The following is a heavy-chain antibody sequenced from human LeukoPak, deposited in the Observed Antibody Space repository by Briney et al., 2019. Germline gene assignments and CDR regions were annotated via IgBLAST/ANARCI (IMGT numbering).Heavy chain of an antibody. V-gene: IGHV1-69*13. J-gene: IGHJ4*02. Sequence: SVKVSCKASGGTFRNYALSWVRQAPGQGLEWMGGLIPLFGRTEYAQKFQGRVTIIADEATNTAYLELSSLTSDDTAIYYCASPKENNDYYFDYWGQGTLVTVST. CDR3: ASPKENNDYYFDY. CDR2: LIPLFGRT. D-gene: IGHD1/OR15-1a*01. CDR1: GGTFRNYA.